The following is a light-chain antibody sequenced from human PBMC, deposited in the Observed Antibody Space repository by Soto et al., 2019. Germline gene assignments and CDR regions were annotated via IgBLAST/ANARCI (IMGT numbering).Light chain of an antibody. CDR3: QQRSDWPLT. J-gene: IGKJ5*01. CDR2: DVS. V-gene: IGKV3-11*01. CDR1: QSVTSY. Sequence: EIVLTQSPATLSLSPGERATPSCRASQSVTSYLAWYQQKPGQAPRLLIYDVSNRASGIPARFSGSGSETDFTLTISSLEPEDFAVYYCQQRSDWPLTFGQGTRLEIK.